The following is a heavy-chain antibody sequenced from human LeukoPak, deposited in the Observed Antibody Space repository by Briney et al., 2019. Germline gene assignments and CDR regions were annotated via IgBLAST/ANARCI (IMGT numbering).Heavy chain of an antibody. CDR2: ITSSGDST. CDR3: AALGPPIDF. Sequence: GGSLRLSCAASGFSFSNYALSWVRQSPRQGLEWVSAITSSGDSTYYADSVKGRFTISRDNSENTLYLQMSSLRADDTAVYYCAALGPPIDFWGQGTLITVSS. D-gene: IGHD7-27*01. V-gene: IGHV3-23*01. J-gene: IGHJ4*02. CDR1: GFSFSNYA.